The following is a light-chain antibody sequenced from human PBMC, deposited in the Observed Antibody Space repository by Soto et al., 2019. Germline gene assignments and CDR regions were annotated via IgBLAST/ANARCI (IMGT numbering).Light chain of an antibody. CDR3: QQYHKWPPST. V-gene: IGKV3-15*01. CDR2: GPS. CDR1: QSVSSN. Sequence: EIVLTQSPGTLSLSPGERATLSCRASQSVSSNNLAWYQQKPGQAPRLLIYGPSSRATGIPARFSGSGSGTEFTLTISSLQPEDVAVYYCQQYHKWPPSTFGQGTKVDIK. J-gene: IGKJ1*01.